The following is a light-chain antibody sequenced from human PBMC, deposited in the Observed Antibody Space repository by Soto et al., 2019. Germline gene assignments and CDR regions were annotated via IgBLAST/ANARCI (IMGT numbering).Light chain of an antibody. CDR3: QQYGSSPRT. CDR2: GAS. V-gene: IGKV3-20*01. CDR1: QSVSSN. Sequence: EIGVSQSPATLSLSPGERATPSCRASQSVSSNLAWYQQKPGQAPRLLIYGASNRATGIPDRFSGSGSGTDFTLTISRLEPEDFAVYYCQQYGSSPRTFGQGTKVDI. J-gene: IGKJ1*01.